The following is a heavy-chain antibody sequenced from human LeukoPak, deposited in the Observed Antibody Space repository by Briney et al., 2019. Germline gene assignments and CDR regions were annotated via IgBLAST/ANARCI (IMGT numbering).Heavy chain of an antibody. Sequence: PSETLSLTCTVSGYSISSGYYWGWIRQPPGKGLEWIGSIYHSGSTYYNPSLKSRVTISVDTSKNQFSLKLSSVTAADTAVYYCARDPQRGNPSRNEYFQHWGQGTLVTVSS. CDR1: GYSISSGYY. V-gene: IGHV4-38-2*02. CDR3: ARDPQRGNPSRNEYFQH. D-gene: IGHD1-14*01. J-gene: IGHJ1*01. CDR2: IYHSGST.